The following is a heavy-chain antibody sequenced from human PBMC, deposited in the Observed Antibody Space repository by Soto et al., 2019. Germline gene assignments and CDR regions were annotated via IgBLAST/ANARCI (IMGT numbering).Heavy chain of an antibody. CDR3: ERLTTRIVGVTVTDY. V-gene: IGHV3-23*01. J-gene: IGHJ4*02. D-gene: IGHD1-26*01. CDR1: GFNFSSYA. Sequence: GASLRVSCAASGFNFSSYAMSCVRQAPGKVLEWVSAISGSGGSTYYAASVKGRFTISRDNSKNTLYLQMNSLRAQDTAVYYCERLTTRIVGVTVTDYCAQGTLVTVYS. CDR2: ISGSGGST.